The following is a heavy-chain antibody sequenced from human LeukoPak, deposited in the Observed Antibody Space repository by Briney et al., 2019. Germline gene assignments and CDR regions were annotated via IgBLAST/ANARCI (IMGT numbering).Heavy chain of an antibody. V-gene: IGHV4-30-4*08. J-gene: IGHJ4*02. CDR3: ARGYSGSYYQFDY. D-gene: IGHD1-26*01. CDR2: IFSSGGT. Sequence: SQTLSLTCNVSGGSISSGDYYWTWIRQPPGKGLEWIGYIFSSGGTYYNPSLKSRVTISLDTSKNQFSLKLTSVTAADTAVYYCARGYSGSYYQFDYWGQGTLVTVS. CDR1: GGSISSGDYY.